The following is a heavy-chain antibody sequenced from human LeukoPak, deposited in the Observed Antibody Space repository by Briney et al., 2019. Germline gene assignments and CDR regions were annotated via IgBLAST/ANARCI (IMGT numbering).Heavy chain of an antibody. J-gene: IGHJ4*02. V-gene: IGHV4-38-2*01. CDR1: GPSSTSVYY. CDR3: ASGNYDDYFDY. CDR2: IFQSGNT. D-gene: IGHD3-3*01. Sequence: PSETLSLTCAVSGPSSTSVYYWAWIRQPPGKGLEWVGSIFQSGNTYYTPSLKTRASISMDKSENHFSLRLTSVTAADTATHYCASGNYDDYFDYWGQGAPVIVSS.